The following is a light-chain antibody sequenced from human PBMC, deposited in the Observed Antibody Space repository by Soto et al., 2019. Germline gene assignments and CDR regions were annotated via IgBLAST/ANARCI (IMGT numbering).Light chain of an antibody. V-gene: IGKV3-20*01. CDR2: GAS. CDR1: QPVSSGY. Sequence: EIVLTQSPGTLSLSPGETATLSCRASQPVSSGYLAWYQQKPGQSPTLLIYGASYRAAGTPDRFSGSGFGTDFTLTISRLEPEDFAVYYCQQYSYSWTFGQGTKVDIK. J-gene: IGKJ1*01. CDR3: QQYSYSWT.